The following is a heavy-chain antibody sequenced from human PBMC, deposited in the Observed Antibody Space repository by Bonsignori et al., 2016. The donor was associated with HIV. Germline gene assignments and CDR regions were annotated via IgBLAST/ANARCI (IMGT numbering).Heavy chain of an antibody. CDR3: ARLRFLEWLSQYYFDY. Sequence: VRQMPGKGLEWMGIIYPDDSDTRYSPSFQGQVTISADKSISTAYLQWSSLKASDTAMYYCARLRFLEWLSQYYFDYWGQGTLVTVSS. J-gene: IGHJ4*02. D-gene: IGHD3-3*01. V-gene: IGHV5-51*01. CDR2: IYPDDSDT.